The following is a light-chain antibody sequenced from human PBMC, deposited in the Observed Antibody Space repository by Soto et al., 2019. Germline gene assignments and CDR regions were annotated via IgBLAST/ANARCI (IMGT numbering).Light chain of an antibody. V-gene: IGLV2-14*01. J-gene: IGLJ1*01. Sequence: QSALSQPASVSGSPGQSITISCTGTSSDVGGFEYVSWYQHQPGKAPKLIIYDVTNRPSGVSNRFSGSKSGNTASLTISGIQAEDEGDYYCGSITRRSTSVFGTGTKLTVL. CDR3: GSITRRSTSV. CDR2: DVT. CDR1: SSDVGGFEY.